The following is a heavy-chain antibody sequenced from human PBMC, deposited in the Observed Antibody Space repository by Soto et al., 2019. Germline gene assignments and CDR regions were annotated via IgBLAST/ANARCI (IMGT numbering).Heavy chain of an antibody. CDR1: GFTFSSYA. CDR3: AKGQGHCSGGSCYHAPGYYFDY. D-gene: IGHD2-15*01. Sequence: EVQLLESGGGLVQPGGSLRLSCAASGFTFSSYAMSWVRQAPGKGLEWVSAIIGSGGSTYYADSVKGRFTISRDNSKNTLYLQMNSLRAEDTAVYYCAKGQGHCSGGSCYHAPGYYFDYWGQGTLVTVSS. J-gene: IGHJ4*02. V-gene: IGHV3-23*01. CDR2: IIGSGGST.